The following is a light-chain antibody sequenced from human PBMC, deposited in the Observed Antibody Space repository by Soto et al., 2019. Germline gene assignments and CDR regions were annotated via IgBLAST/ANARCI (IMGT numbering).Light chain of an antibody. CDR3: QQFGSSSWT. J-gene: IGKJ1*01. CDR1: QSVSSSY. V-gene: IGKV3-20*01. CDR2: GAS. Sequence: ESVLTQSPGTLSLYPGEKATLSCRASQSVSSSYLAWYQQKPGQAPRLLIYGASSRATGIPDRFSGSGSGTDFTLTVSRLEPEDFAVYYCQQFGSSSWTFGQGTKVDIK.